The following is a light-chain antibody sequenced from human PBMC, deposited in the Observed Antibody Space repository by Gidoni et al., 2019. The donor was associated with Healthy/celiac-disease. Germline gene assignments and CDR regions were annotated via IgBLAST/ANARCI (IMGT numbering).Light chain of an antibody. CDR2: GAS. CDR3: QQYNNWPRT. J-gene: IGKJ1*01. Sequence: VMTPSPATLSVSPGERATLSFRASPSVSSNLAWYQQKPGQAPRLLIYGASTRATGITARFSGSGSGTEFTLTISSLQSEDFAVYYCQQYNNWPRTFGQGTKVEIK. V-gene: IGKV3-15*01. CDR1: PSVSSN.